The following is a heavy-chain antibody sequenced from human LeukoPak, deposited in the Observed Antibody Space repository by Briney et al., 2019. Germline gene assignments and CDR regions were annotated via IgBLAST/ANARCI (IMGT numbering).Heavy chain of an antibody. V-gene: IGHV4-61*02. D-gene: IGHD2-2*01. Sequence: TSETLSLTCTVSGGSISSGSYYWSWIRQPAGKGLEWIGRIYTSGSTNYNPSLKSRVTISVDTSKNQFSLKLGSVTAADTAVYYCARAYYCSSTSCPDAFDIWGQGTMVTVSS. CDR3: ARAYYCSSTSCPDAFDI. J-gene: IGHJ3*02. CDR2: IYTSGST. CDR1: GGSISSGSYY.